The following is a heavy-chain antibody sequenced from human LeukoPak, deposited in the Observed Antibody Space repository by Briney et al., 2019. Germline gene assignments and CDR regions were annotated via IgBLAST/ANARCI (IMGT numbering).Heavy chain of an antibody. CDR2: ITSSGTTK. D-gene: IGHD3-22*01. CDR1: GFTFNDYY. Sequence: PGGSLRLSCEASGFTFNDYYMSWIRQAPGKGLEWLSFITSSGTTKYYADSVRGRFTISRDNAKNSLYLYMNSLRDDDTAVYYCAIQMTMIVVVPYFDYWGQGALVTVSA. CDR3: AIQMTMIVVVPYFDY. V-gene: IGHV3-11*04. J-gene: IGHJ4*02.